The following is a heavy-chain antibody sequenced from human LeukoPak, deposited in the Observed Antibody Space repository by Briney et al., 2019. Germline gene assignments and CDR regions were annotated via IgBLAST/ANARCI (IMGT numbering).Heavy chain of an antibody. CDR1: GGSISSGGYY. Sequence: SETLSLTCTVSGGSISSGGYYWSWIRQHPGKGREWIGYIYYSGSTYYNPSLKSRVTISVDTSKNQFSLKLSSVTAADTAVYYCARVGDYGDYLSAFDIWGQGTMVTVSS. V-gene: IGHV4-31*03. CDR3: ARVGDYGDYLSAFDI. D-gene: IGHD4-17*01. CDR2: IYYSGST. J-gene: IGHJ3*02.